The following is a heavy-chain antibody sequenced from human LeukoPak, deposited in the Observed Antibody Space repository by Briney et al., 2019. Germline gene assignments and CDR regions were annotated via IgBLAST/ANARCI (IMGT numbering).Heavy chain of an antibody. J-gene: IGHJ4*02. CDR3: ASAGSGNYYPHLSFDY. D-gene: IGHD3-10*01. CDR2: IYYSGST. V-gene: IGHV4-39*01. CDR1: GGSISSGTYY. Sequence: PSQTLSLTCSVSGGSISSGTYYWGWIRQPPGKGLEWIGSIYYSGSTYYNPSLKSRVTISVDTSKNQFSLKLSSVTAADTAVYYCASAGSGNYYPHLSFDYWGQGTLVTVSS.